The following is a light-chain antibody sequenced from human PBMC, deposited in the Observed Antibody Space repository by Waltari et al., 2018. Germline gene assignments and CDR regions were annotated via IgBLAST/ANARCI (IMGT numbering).Light chain of an antibody. CDR3: QNHERLPAT. J-gene: IGKJ1*01. CDR2: AAS. V-gene: IGKV3-20*01. CDR1: QSIGRY. Sequence: EVVLTQSHGTLSLSPGDRATLSCRASQSIGRYIVWYQQRPGQAPRLLIYAASTRATGIPDRFSGSGYGTDFSLTIDRLEPEDFAVYFCQNHERLPATFGQGTRVEIK.